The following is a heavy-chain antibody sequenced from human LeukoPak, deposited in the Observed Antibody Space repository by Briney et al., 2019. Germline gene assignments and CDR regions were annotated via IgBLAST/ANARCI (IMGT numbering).Heavy chain of an antibody. V-gene: IGHV3-21*01. D-gene: IGHD6-6*01. CDR1: GFTFNTYS. J-gene: IGHJ4*02. Sequence: GGSLRLSCAASGFTFNTYSMHGVRQAPGKGREGLSSISSHNSDIYYADAVKGRFPISRDNAKNSLHLQMNSMRAKDTAVYYCARDDRDISSFRFDYWGQGILVTVSS. CDR3: ARDDRDISSFRFDY. CDR2: ISSHNSDI.